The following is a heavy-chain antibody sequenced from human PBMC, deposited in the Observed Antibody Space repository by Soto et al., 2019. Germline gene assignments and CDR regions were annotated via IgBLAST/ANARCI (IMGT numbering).Heavy chain of an antibody. Sequence: QLQLQESGPRLVKPSETLSLTCAVSGGSLSSSSFFRGWIRQPPGKGLEWIGSMHSRGRSYYNASLKSRLTISVDTSKNQFSLRLTSVAATDTAVYFCASHIEFSGSSVFDSWGQGTLVTVSS. J-gene: IGHJ4*02. D-gene: IGHD6-6*01. V-gene: IGHV4-39*01. CDR3: ASHIEFSGSSVFDS. CDR2: MHSRGRS. CDR1: GGSLSSSSFF.